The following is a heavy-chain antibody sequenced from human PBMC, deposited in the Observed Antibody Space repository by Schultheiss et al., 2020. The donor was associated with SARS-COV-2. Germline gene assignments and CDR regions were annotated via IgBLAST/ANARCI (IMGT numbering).Heavy chain of an antibody. CDR3: ASALDV. V-gene: IGHV4-59*01. CDR1: GGSFSGYY. Sequence: SETLSLTCAVYGGSFSGYYWSWIRQPPGKGLEWIGYIYYSGSTKYHPSLKSRVTISADTSKNQFSLKLTSVTAADTAVYYCASALDVWGKGTTVTVSS. J-gene: IGHJ6*04. CDR2: IYYSGST.